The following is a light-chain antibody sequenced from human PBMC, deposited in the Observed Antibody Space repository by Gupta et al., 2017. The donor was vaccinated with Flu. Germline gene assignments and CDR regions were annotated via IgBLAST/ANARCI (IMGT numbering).Light chain of an antibody. CDR1: QTVLHSANNKNY. J-gene: IGKJ2*01. CDR2: WAS. CDR3: QQYYSTPPYT. V-gene: IGKV4-1*01. Sequence: DIVMTQSPESLAVSLGARATIHCKSSQTVLHSANNKNYLSWYQQKPGQPPKLLFYWASTRESGVPNRFSGSGSGTDFTLTISSLQAEDVAIYYCQQYYSTPPYTFGQGTKLEI.